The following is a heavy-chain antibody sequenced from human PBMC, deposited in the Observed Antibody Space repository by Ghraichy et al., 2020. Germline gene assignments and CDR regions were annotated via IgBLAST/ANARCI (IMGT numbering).Heavy chain of an antibody. CDR2: ISSSSSTI. CDR1: GFTFSSYS. J-gene: IGHJ6*02. D-gene: IGHD1-26*01. V-gene: IGHV3-48*01. CDR3: ARDWWELPPYYYYGMDV. Sequence: GGSLRLSCAASGFTFSSYSMNWVRQAPGKGLEWVSYISSSSSTIYYADSVKGRFTISRDNAKNSLYLQMNSLRAEDTAVYYCARDWWELPPYYYYGMDVWGQGTTVTVSS.